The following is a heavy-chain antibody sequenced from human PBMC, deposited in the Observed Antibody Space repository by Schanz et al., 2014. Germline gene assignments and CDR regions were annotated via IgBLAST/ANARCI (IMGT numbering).Heavy chain of an antibody. CDR2: INPSGGST. CDR1: GYTFTTYY. V-gene: IGHV1-46*01. J-gene: IGHJ4*02. D-gene: IGHD6-19*01. Sequence: QVQLLQSGAEVKKPGASMKVSCKASGYTFTTYYMLWVRQAPGQGLEWMGIINPSGGSTRYGQKFQGRVTMTTDTSTSTVYMELRSLRSDDTAVYYCARGGYSSGWYDRDIAHFDYWGQGTLVTVSS. CDR3: ARGGYSSGWYDRDIAHFDY.